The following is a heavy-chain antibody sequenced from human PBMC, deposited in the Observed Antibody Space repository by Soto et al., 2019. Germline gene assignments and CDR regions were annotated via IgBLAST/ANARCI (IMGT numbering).Heavy chain of an antibody. CDR2: IWYDGSNK. Sequence: QVQLVESGGGVDPPGRSLRLSCAASGFTFSSNGMHWVRQAPGKGLEWVADIWYDGSNKYYADSVKGRFTICRDNSKNTLYLENNCLGAEDTAVYYCARGLDTHLGDGFDIWGQGTMVTV. J-gene: IGHJ3*02. D-gene: IGHD5-18*01. CDR3: ARGLDTHLGDGFDI. CDR1: GFTFSSNG. V-gene: IGHV3-33*01.